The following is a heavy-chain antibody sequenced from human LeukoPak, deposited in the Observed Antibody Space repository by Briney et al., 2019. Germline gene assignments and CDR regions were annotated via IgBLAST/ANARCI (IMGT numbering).Heavy chain of an antibody. CDR3: AKPPAAYYFDY. Sequence: PGRSLRLSCAASGVTFSSYAMSWGRHAPGKGLEWVSAISGSGGSTYYADSVKGRFTISRDNSNNTLYLQVNSLRAEDTAVYYCAKPPAAYYFDYWGQGTLVTVSS. D-gene: IGHD6-25*01. CDR1: GVTFSSYA. J-gene: IGHJ4*02. CDR2: ISGSGGST. V-gene: IGHV3-23*01.